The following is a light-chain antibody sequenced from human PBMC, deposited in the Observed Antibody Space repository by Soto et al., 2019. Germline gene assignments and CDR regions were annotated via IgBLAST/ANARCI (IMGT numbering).Light chain of an antibody. Sequence: DLQMTQSPSSLSASVGDRVTITCRASQGISNSLAWYQQKPGKVPELLIYAASTLQSGVPCRFSGSGSGTDFTLTISTLLPEDVATYYCQNYDSALGTFGQGTKVEFK. J-gene: IGKJ1*01. CDR2: AAS. V-gene: IGKV1-27*01. CDR1: QGISNS. CDR3: QNYDSALGT.